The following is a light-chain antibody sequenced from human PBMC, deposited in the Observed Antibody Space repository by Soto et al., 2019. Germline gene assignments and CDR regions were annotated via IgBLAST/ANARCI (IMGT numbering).Light chain of an antibody. CDR1: SSEIGGYNY. CDR3: SSYTSTSTLYV. J-gene: IGLJ1*01. Sequence: QSVLTQPASVSGSPGQSITISCTGNSSEIGGYNYVSWYRQHPGKTPELMIYDVANRPSGVSDRFSGSKSGNTASLTISGLQTEDEADYYCSSYTSTSTLYVFGTGTKVTVL. V-gene: IGLV2-14*03. CDR2: DVA.